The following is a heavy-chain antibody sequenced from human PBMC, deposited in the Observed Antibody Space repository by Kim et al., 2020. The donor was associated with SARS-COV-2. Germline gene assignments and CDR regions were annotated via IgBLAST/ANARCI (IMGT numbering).Heavy chain of an antibody. CDR2: IYYGGST. CDR1: GGSISSYY. D-gene: IGHD5-12*01. J-gene: IGHJ4*02. V-gene: IGHV4-59*01. Sequence: SETLSLTCTVSGGSISSYYWSWIRQPPGKGLEWIGYIYYGGSTNYNPSLKSRVTISVDTSKNQFSLKLSSVSAADTAVYYCARGNMATIRSPFDYWGQGTLVTVSS. CDR3: ARGNMATIRSPFDY.